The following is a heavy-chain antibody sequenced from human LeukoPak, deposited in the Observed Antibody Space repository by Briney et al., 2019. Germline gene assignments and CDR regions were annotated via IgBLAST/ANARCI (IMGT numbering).Heavy chain of an antibody. V-gene: IGHV4-34*01. D-gene: IGHD3-16*02. CDR1: GGSFSGYY. CDR2: IDHSGST. J-gene: IGHJ4*02. Sequence: SETLSLTCAVYGGSFSGYYWSWIRQPPGKGLEWIEEIDHSGSTNYNPSLKSRVTISVDTSKNQFSLKLSSVTAADTAVYYCARAHMYYDYIWGSYRRYYFDYWGQGTLVTVSS. CDR3: ARAHMYYDYIWGSYRRYYFDY.